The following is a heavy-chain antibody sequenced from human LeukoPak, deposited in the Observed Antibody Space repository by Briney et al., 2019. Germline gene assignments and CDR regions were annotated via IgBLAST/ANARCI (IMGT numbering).Heavy chain of an antibody. Sequence: PGRSLRLSCAASGFTFSSYGMHWVRQAPGKGLEWVAVIWYDGSNKYYADSVKGRFTISRDNSKNTLYLQMNSLRAEDTAVYYCASHLFRRYYYGMDVWGQGTTVTVSS. D-gene: IGHD2/OR15-2a*01. CDR2: IWYDGSNK. CDR1: GFTFSSYG. CDR3: ASHLFRRYYYGMDV. V-gene: IGHV3-33*01. J-gene: IGHJ6*02.